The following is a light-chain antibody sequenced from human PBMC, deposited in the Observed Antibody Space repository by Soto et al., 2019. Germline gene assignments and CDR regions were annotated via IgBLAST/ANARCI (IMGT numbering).Light chain of an antibody. CDR1: QSISRW. CDR3: QQDNNSTQR. CDR2: KAS. Sequence: SQISNSPSPWSASVVDRVSITCRASQSISRWLAWYQQKPGKAPNLLIYKASSLESGAPSRFSGSGSGTEFTLTITSLQSEDFAVYYCQQDNNSTQRFGEGTKVEIK. J-gene: IGKJ4*02. V-gene: IGKV1-5*03.